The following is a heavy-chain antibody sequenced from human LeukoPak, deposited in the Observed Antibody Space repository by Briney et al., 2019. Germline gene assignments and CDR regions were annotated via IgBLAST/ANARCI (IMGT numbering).Heavy chain of an antibody. Sequence: SETLSLTCTVSGGSISSYCWSWIRRPPGKGLEWIGYIYYSGSTNYNPSLKSRVTISVDTSKNQFSLKLSSVTAADTAVYYCARRDAVAEGYYYYGMDVWGQGTTVTVSS. J-gene: IGHJ6*02. CDR1: GGSISSYC. CDR2: IYYSGST. V-gene: IGHV4-59*08. CDR3: ARRDAVAEGYYYYGMDV. D-gene: IGHD6-19*01.